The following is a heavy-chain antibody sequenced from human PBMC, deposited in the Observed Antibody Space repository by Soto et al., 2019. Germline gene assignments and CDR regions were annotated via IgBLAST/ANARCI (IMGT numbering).Heavy chain of an antibody. CDR2: ITWNSGSI. V-gene: IGHV3-9*01. Sequence: EVQLVESGGGLVQPGRSLRLSCAASGFTFEDYALHWVRQAPGKGLEWISGITWNSGSIGYADSVKGRFTISRDNAKNSLYLEMNSLRAEDTALYYCTKNKRITICGVVTPPWYFDLWGRGTLVTVSS. CDR1: GFTFEDYA. D-gene: IGHD3-3*01. CDR3: TKNKRITICGVVTPPWYFDL. J-gene: IGHJ2*01.